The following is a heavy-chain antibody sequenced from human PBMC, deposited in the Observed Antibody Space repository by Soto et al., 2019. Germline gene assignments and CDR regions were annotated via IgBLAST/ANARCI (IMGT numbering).Heavy chain of an antibody. Sequence: EEQLVESGGGLVQPGGSLRLSCAASGFTFSSYIMNWVRQAPGKGLEWVSSISSSSSYIYYADSVKGRFTISRDNAKNSLYLQMNSLRAEDTAVYYCARGSPMYYYDSSGYYDYWGQGTLVTVSS. V-gene: IGHV3-21*01. D-gene: IGHD3-22*01. CDR2: ISSSSSYI. CDR3: ARGSPMYYYDSSGYYDY. J-gene: IGHJ4*02. CDR1: GFTFSSYI.